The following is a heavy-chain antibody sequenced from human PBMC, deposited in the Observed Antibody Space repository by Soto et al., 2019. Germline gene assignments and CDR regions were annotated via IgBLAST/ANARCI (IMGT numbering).Heavy chain of an antibody. Sequence: HPGGSLRLSCAASGFSLSDYWMSWVRQSPGKGLEWVANINQDESEKYFMDSVTGRFAISRDNAKNSLYLQMNRLRAEDTAVYYCARDFSRADCPPHTNEHWGPGTLVTVPS. D-gene: IGHD2-8*01. V-gene: IGHV3-7*01. J-gene: IGHJ1*01. CDR3: ARDFSRADCPPHTNEH. CDR2: INQDESEK. CDR1: GFSLSDYW.